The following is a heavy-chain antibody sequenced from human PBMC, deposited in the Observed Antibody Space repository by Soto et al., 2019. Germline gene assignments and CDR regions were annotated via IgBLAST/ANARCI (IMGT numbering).Heavy chain of an antibody. J-gene: IGHJ4*02. V-gene: IGHV3-21*01. Sequence: EVQLVESGGGLVKPGGSLRLSCTASGFNLSSYVMDWVRQAPGKGLEWVSCISSTSSYKYYADSVRGRFTISRDNAKNSVYLQLSSLRAEDTAVYYCARDPRGGRPFDSWGQGTLVTVSS. D-gene: IGHD3-10*01. CDR3: ARDPRGGRPFDS. CDR1: GFNLSSYV. CDR2: ISSTSSYK.